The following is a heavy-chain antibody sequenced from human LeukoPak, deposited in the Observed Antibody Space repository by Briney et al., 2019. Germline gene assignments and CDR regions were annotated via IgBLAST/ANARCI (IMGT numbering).Heavy chain of an antibody. V-gene: IGHV3-23*01. CDR3: ARFAYCGGHCWYYFDY. J-gene: IGHJ4*02. CDR1: RFTFNSYA. Sequence: GGSLRLSCAASRFTFNSYAMSWVRQAPGKGLEWVSVIGGSNGITFYVGSVKGRFTISRDNSKDTLYLQMNSLRAEDTAVYYCARFAYCGGHCWYYFDYWGQGSLVTVSS. D-gene: IGHD2-21*02. CDR2: IGGSNGIT.